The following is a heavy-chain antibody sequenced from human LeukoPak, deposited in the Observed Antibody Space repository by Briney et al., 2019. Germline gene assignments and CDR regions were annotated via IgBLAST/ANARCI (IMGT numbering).Heavy chain of an antibody. V-gene: IGHV4-39*01. CDR1: GGSISSSSYY. D-gene: IGHD6-6*01. CDR3: ARPGLGSSRDY. Sequence: SETLSLTCTVSGGSISSSSYYWGWIRQPPGKGLEWIGSIYYSGSTYYNPSLKSRVTISVDTSKNQFSLKLSSVTAADTAVYYCARPGLGSSRDYWGQGTLVTVSS. CDR2: IYYSGST. J-gene: IGHJ4*02.